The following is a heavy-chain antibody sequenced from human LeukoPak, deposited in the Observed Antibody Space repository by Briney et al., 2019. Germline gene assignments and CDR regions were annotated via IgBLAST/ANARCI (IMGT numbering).Heavy chain of an antibody. CDR3: ARGRMAMAGSYEY. V-gene: IGHV3-7*05. CDR2: IKPDGSEK. CDR1: GITFGSYW. D-gene: IGHD6-19*01. Sequence: GGSLRLSCAASGITFGSYWMTWVRQAPGKGLECVANIKPDGSEKHYVDSVEGRFTISRDNAKNSLFLEMNSLRAEDTAVYYCARGRMAMAGSYEYWGQGTLVTVSS. J-gene: IGHJ4*02.